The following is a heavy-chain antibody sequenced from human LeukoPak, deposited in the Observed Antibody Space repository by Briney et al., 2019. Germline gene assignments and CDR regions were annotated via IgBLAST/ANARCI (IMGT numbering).Heavy chain of an antibody. D-gene: IGHD6-13*01. CDR1: GGSISSYY. CDR2: IYYSGST. CDR3: ARVKPFIVAGGWAFDI. Sequence: SETLSLTCTVSGGSISSYYWSWVRQPPGKGLEWIGYIYYSGSTNYNPSLKSRVTISVDTSKNQFSLKLSSVTAADTAVYYCARVKPFIVAGGWAFDIWGQGTMVTVSS. V-gene: IGHV4-59*01. J-gene: IGHJ3*02.